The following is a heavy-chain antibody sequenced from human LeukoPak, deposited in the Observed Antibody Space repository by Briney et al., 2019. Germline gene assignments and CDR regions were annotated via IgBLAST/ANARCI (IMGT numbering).Heavy chain of an antibody. Sequence: ASVKVFCKTSGGTFSRYVISWVRQAPGQGLEWMGSIVPVFKTPTYAQKFQGRVTFSTDKSTSTAYVEVSSLRSEDTAFYYCARGGDRFDYWGQGALVTVSS. J-gene: IGHJ4*02. CDR1: GGTFSRYV. CDR3: ARGGDRFDY. D-gene: IGHD2-21*01. V-gene: IGHV1-69*05. CDR2: IVPVFKTP.